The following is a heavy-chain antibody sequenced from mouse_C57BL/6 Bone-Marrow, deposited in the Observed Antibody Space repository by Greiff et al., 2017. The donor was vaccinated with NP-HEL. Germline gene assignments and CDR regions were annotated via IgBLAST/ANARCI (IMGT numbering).Heavy chain of an antibody. V-gene: IGHV1-15*01. CDR3: TRLGLAWYFDV. CDR1: GYTFTDYE. D-gene: IGHD4-1*01. J-gene: IGHJ1*03. CDR2: IDPETGGT. Sequence: VKLQESGAELVRPGASVTLSCKASGYTFTDYEMHWVKQTPVHGLEWIGAIDPETGGTAYNQKFKGKAILTADKSSSTAYMELRSLTSEDSAVYYCTRLGLAWYFDVWGTGTTVTVSS.